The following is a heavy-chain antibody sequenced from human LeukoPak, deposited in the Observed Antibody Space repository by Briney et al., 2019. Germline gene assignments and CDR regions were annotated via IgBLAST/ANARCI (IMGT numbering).Heavy chain of an antibody. CDR2: INPNSGGT. CDR1: GYTFTGYY. J-gene: IGHJ4*02. CDR3: ARAYSSSLPTGLG. D-gene: IGHD6-13*01. V-gene: IGHV1-2*06. Sequence: ASVKVSCKASGYTFTGYYMHWVRQAPGQGLEWMGRINPNSGGTSYAQKFQGRVTMTRDTSISTAYMELSRLRSDDTAVYYCARAYSSSLPTGLGWGQGTLVTVSS.